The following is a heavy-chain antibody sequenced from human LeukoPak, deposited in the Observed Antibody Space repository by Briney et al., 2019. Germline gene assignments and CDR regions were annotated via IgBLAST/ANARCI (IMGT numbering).Heavy chain of an antibody. D-gene: IGHD3-22*01. CDR1: GYTLTELS. CDR3: ARDEDRLLLQFDY. CDR2: ISAYNGNT. Sequence: GASVKVSCKVSGYTLTELSMHWVRQAPGKGLEWMGWISAYNGNTNYAQKLQGRVTMTTDTSTSTAYMELRSLRSDDTAVYYCARDEDRLLLQFDYWGQGTLVTVSS. V-gene: IGHV1-18*01. J-gene: IGHJ4*02.